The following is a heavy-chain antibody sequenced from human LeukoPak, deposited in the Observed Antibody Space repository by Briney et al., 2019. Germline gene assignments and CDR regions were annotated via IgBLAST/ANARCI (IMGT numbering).Heavy chain of an antibody. J-gene: IGHJ4*02. V-gene: IGHV3-15*01. CDR1: GFTFSNAW. CDR2: IKSKTDGGTT. D-gene: IGHD5-18*01. Sequence: PGGSLRLSCAASGFTFSNAWMSWVRQAPGKGLEWVGRIKSKTDGGTTDYTAPVKGRFTIPRDDSKNTLYLQMNSLKTEDTAVYYCTTDFGYSYGAYWGQGTLVTVSS. CDR3: TTDFGYSYGAY.